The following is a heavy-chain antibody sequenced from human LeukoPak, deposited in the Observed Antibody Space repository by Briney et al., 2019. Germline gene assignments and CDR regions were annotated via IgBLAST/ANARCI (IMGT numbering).Heavy chain of an antibody. CDR3: ARTHYYDSRSFDY. D-gene: IGHD3-22*01. J-gene: IGHJ4*02. CDR2: ISAYNANT. V-gene: IGHV1-18*01. CDR1: GYTFTNYG. Sequence: EASVKVSCKASGYTFTNYGISWVRQAPGQGLEWMGWISAYNANTKYAQNPQGRVTMTTDTSTSTAFMELRSLRSDDTAVYYCARTHYYDSRSFDYWGQGTLVTVSS.